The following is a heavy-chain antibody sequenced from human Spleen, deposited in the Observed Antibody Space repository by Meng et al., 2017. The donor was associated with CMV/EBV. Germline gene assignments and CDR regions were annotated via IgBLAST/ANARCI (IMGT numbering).Heavy chain of an antibody. CDR1: GFTFNLYA. CDR2: ISGSGGSK. J-gene: IGHJ4*02. V-gene: IGHV3-23*01. CDR3: SGDLGGDGY. D-gene: IGHD3-16*01. Sequence: GESLKISCAASGFTFNLYAMNWVRHAPGKGLEWVSTISGSGGSKYYADPVKGRFTISRDNSKNILFLQLNSLRVEDTAIYYFSGDLGGDGYWGQGRLVTVSS.